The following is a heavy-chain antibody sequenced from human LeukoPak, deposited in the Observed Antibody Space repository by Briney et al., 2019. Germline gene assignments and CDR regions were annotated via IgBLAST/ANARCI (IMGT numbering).Heavy chain of an antibody. CDR1: GYTFTSYD. J-gene: IGHJ3*02. CDR2: MNPNSGNT. V-gene: IGHV1-8*03. Sequence: GASVKVSCKASGYTFTSYDINWVRQATGQGLEWMGWMNPNSGNTGYARKFQGRVTITRNTSISTAYMELSSLRSEDTAVYYCAIYYYGSGSYYTPDAFDIWGQGTMVTVSS. CDR3: AIYYYGSGSYYTPDAFDI. D-gene: IGHD3-10*01.